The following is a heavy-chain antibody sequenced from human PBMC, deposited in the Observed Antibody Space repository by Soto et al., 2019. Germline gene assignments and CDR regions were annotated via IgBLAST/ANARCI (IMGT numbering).Heavy chain of an antibody. CDR3: ARVLRYFDTPYRMYV. CDR2: IGGSGRNT. J-gene: IGHJ6*02. D-gene: IGHD3-9*01. CDR1: GFTFSNHA. V-gene: IGHV3-23*01. Sequence: EVHLLESGEGLLQPGWSLKLSCAASGFTFSNHAMSWVRQAPGKGLEWVSGIGGSGRNTYYADSVKGRFTISRDNSQNTLFLQMNSLRAEDTAEYYCARVLRYFDTPYRMYVWGLGTTDTDSS.